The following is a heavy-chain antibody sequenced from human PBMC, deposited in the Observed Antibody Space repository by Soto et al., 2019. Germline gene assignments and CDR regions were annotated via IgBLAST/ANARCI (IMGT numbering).Heavy chain of an antibody. Sequence: QVQLQESGPGLVKPSETLSLTCTVSGGSISSYYSSWIRQPPGKGLEWIGYIYYSGSTNYNHSLKSRVNISVDTSKDQFSVELSSVTAEDTAVYYFARQYRDYVRGAFDIWGQGTMVTVSS. CDR2: IYYSGST. CDR1: GGSISSYY. D-gene: IGHD4-17*01. J-gene: IGHJ3*02. CDR3: ARQYRDYVRGAFDI. V-gene: IGHV4-59*01.